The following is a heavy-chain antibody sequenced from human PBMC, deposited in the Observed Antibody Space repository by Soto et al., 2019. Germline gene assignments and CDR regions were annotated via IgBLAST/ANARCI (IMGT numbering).Heavy chain of an antibody. D-gene: IGHD6-19*01. Sequence: GGSLRLSCAVSGFTFSDYAMTWVRQAPGKGLEWVATISFGGGNTYYADSVEGRFTISRDNSKNTLFLQMYSLRAEDTATYFCAKEVGYSSGYDYFDYWGQGTLVTVSS. CDR1: GFTFSDYA. CDR3: AKEVGYSSGYDYFDY. J-gene: IGHJ4*02. CDR2: ISFGGGNT. V-gene: IGHV3-23*01.